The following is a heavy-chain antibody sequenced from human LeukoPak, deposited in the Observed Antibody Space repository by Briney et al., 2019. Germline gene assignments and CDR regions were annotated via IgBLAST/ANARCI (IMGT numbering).Heavy chain of an antibody. CDR2: IYPGDSDT. CDR1: GYSFASFW. Sequence: GESLKISCKGSGYSFASFWVGWVRQMPGKGLEFMGIIYPGDSDTRYGPSFQGQVTISADQSTSTASLQWSNLKASDTAMYYCARLRSGNYHNDFDYWGQGTLVTVSS. D-gene: IGHD3-10*01. J-gene: IGHJ4*02. CDR3: ARLRSGNYHNDFDY. V-gene: IGHV5-51*01.